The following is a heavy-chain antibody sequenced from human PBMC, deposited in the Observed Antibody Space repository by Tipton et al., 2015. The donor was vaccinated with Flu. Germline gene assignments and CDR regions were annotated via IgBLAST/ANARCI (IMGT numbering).Heavy chain of an antibody. D-gene: IGHD3-3*01. CDR2: IFHGGST. J-gene: IGHJ6*03. Sequence: TLSLTCAVYGGSFSGYYWGWIRQPPGKGLEWIGSIFHGGSTYYNPSLKSRVTISVDTSKNQFSLKLSSVTAADTAVYYCARLTIFGVVIIGNYYYYMDVWGKGTTVTVSS. CDR3: ARLTIFGVVIIGNYYYYMDV. V-gene: IGHV4-34*12. CDR1: GGSFSGYY.